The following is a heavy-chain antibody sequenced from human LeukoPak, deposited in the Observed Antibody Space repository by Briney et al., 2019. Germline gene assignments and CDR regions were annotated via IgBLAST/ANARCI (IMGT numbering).Heavy chain of an antibody. CDR3: AKTPPVDTATIDY. CDR2: ISGSGGST. J-gene: IGHJ4*02. CDR1: EFTFSSYN. D-gene: IGHD5-18*01. Sequence: GGSLRLSCAASEFTFSSYNMNWVRQAPGKGLEWVSAISGSGGSTYYADSVKGRFTISRDNSKDTLYLQMNSLRAEDTAVYYCAKTPPVDTATIDYWGQGTLVTVSS. V-gene: IGHV3-23*01.